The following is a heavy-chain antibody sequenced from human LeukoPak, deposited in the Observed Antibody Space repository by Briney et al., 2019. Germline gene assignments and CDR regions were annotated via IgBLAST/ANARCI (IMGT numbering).Heavy chain of an antibody. D-gene: IGHD3-16*02. CDR1: GYTFTSYV. V-gene: IGHV1-18*01. CDR3: ARAIMITFGGVIGHNWFDP. CDR2: ISAYNGNT. Sequence: GASVKVSCKASGYTFTSYVISWVRQAPGQGLEWMGWISAYNGNTNYAQKLQGRVTMTTDTSTSTAYMELRSLRSDDTAVYYCARAIMITFGGVIGHNWFDPWGQGTLVTVSS. J-gene: IGHJ5*02.